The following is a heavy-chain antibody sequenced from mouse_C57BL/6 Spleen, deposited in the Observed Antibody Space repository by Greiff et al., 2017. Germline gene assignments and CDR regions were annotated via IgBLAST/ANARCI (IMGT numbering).Heavy chain of an antibody. J-gene: IGHJ2*01. Sequence: QVQLQHSGAELVRPGASVTLSCKASGYTFTDYEMHWVKQTPVHGLEWIGAIDPETGGTAYNQKFKGKAILTADKSSSTAYMELRSLTSEDSAVYYWTKSTTLISTRLDYWGQGTTLTVSS. CDR2: IDPETGGT. D-gene: IGHD2-4*01. CDR3: TKSTTLISTRLDY. V-gene: IGHV1-15*01. CDR1: GYTFTDYE.